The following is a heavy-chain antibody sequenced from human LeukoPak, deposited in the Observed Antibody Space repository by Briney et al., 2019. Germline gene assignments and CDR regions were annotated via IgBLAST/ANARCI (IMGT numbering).Heavy chain of an antibody. CDR1: GGSISSGGYS. J-gene: IGHJ1*01. V-gene: IGHV4-30-2*01. D-gene: IGHD3-22*01. CDR2: IYHSGST. Sequence: PSETLSLTCAVSGGSISSGGYSWSWIRQPPGKGLEWIGYIYHSGSTYYNPSLKSRVTISVDRSKNQFSLKLSSVTAADTAVHYCARGSEYYYDSSGYYNREYFQHWGQGTLVTVSS. CDR3: ARGSEYYYDSSGYYNREYFQH.